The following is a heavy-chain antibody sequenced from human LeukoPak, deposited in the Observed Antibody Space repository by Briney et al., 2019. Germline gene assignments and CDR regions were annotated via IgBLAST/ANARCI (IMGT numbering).Heavy chain of an antibody. CDR2: IKQDGSEK. Sequence: GGSLRLSCAASGFTFSSYWMSWVRQAPGKGLEWVANIKQDGSEKYYVDSVKGRFTISRDNAKNSLYLQMNSLRAEDTAVYYCARVISGGGSWFDYWGQGTLVTVSS. D-gene: IGHD1-26*01. J-gene: IGHJ4*02. V-gene: IGHV3-7*01. CDR1: GFTFSSYW. CDR3: ARVISGGGSWFDY.